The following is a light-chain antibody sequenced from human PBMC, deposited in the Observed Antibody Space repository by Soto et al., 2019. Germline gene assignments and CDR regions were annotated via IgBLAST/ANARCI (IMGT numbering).Light chain of an antibody. CDR2: DAA. J-gene: IGKJ4*02. CDR3: QQYRNSPLT. Sequence: DIVLTQSPSTLSLSAGDRATLSWRASQSVSSSLAWYQQKPGQAPRLLIYDAATRATGIPDRFRGSGSGTDFTLTINRLETEDFALYYCQQYRNSPLTFGGGTKVDIK. V-gene: IGKV3D-20*02. CDR1: QSVSSS.